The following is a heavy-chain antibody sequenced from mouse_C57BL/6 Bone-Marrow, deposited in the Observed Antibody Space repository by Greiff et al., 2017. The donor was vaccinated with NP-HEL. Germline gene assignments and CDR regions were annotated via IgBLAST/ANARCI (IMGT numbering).Heavy chain of an antibody. CDR1: GYTFTSYW. CDR2: IYPGSGST. Sequence: QVQLQQPGAELVKPGASVKMSCKASGYTFTSYWITWVKQRPGQGLEWIGDIYPGSGSTNYNEKFKSKATLTVDTSSSTAYMQLSSLTSEDSAVYYCARWGWLIPYYYAMDYWGQGTSVTVSS. D-gene: IGHD2-3*01. CDR3: ARWGWLIPYYYAMDY. V-gene: IGHV1-55*01. J-gene: IGHJ4*01.